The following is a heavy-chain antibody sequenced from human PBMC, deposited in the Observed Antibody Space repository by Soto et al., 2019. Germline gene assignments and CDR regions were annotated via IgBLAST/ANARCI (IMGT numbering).Heavy chain of an antibody. CDR2: INPNSGGT. CDR3: ARGFEATEGLFDY. CDR1: GYTFTGYY. V-gene: IGHV1-2*04. D-gene: IGHD3-10*01. Sequence: ASVKVSCKASGYTFTGYYMHWVRQAPGQGLEWMGWINPNSGGTNYAQKFQGWVTMTRDTSISTAYMELSRLRSDDTAVYYCARGFEATEGLFDYWGQGTLVTVSS. J-gene: IGHJ4*02.